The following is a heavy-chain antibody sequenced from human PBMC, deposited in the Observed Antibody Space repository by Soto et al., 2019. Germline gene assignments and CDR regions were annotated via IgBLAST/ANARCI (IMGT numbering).Heavy chain of an antibody. V-gene: IGHV4-59*01. Sequence: QVQLQESGPGLVKPSETLSLTCTVSSASFTVYYWSWIRQPPGKGLEWIGYIYYSGSTSYNPSRGSRVPLSANTSKNQFSLKLRSVTAADTAVYYCARDAGGPGDYWGQGVLVTVSS. CDR2: IYYSGST. J-gene: IGHJ4*02. D-gene: IGHD1-26*01. CDR3: ARDAGGPGDY. CDR1: SASFTVYY.